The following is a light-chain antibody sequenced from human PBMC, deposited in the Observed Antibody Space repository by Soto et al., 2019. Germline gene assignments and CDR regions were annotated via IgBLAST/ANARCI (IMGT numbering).Light chain of an antibody. V-gene: IGLV2-14*01. CDR1: SSDIGAYNY. CDR3: RSYTSSSTFAYV. CDR2: EVN. J-gene: IGLJ1*01. Sequence: QSALTQPASVSASPGQSITISCTGTSSDIGAYNYVSWYQQHPGKAPKLIIYEVNNRPSGVSNRFSGSKSGSTASLTISGLQAEDEADYYCRSYTSSSTFAYVFGTGTKLTVL.